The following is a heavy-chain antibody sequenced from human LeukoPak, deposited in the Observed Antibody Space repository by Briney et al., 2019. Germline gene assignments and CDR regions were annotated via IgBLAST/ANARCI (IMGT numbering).Heavy chain of an antibody. J-gene: IGHJ3*02. CDR2: IYSGGST. CDR1: GFTVSSNC. V-gene: IGHV3-53*01. Sequence: GGSLRLSCAASGFTVSSNCMSWVRQAPGKGLEWVSVIYSGGSTYYADSVKGRFTISRDNSKNTLYLQMNSLRAEDTAVYYCARGGYYDSSGYWLDAFDIWGQGTMVTVSS. CDR3: ARGGYYDSSGYWLDAFDI. D-gene: IGHD3-22*01.